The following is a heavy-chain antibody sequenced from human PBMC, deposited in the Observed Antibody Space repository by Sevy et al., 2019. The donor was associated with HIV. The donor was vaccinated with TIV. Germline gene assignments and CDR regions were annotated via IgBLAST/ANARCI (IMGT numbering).Heavy chain of an antibody. CDR2: INPSDGST. J-gene: IGHJ3*02. D-gene: IGHD6-13*01. CDR1: GYTFTSYF. Sequence: ASVKVSCKESGYTFTSYFMHWVRQAPGQGLEWMGIINPSDGSTSYAQEFQGRVTMTRDTSTSTVYMELSSLRSEDTAVYYCARDHTVLGSSWYGAFDIWGQGTMVTVSS. CDR3: ARDHTVLGSSWYGAFDI. V-gene: IGHV1-46*01.